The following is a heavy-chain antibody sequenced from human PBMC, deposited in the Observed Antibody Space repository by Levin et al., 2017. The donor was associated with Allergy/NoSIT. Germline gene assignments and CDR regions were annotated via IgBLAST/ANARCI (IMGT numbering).Heavy chain of an antibody. CDR3: ARGTTTRQREDLFDY. V-gene: IGHV3-21*01. Sequence: GGSLRLSCAASGFTFSAYSMNWVRQAPGKGLEWVSSISTGGRHIYYADTVKGRFTISRDNAKNSLYLQMNSLRAEDTAVYYCARGTTTRQREDLFDYWGQGTLVTVS. J-gene: IGHJ4*02. D-gene: IGHD4-11*01. CDR2: ISTGGRHI. CDR1: GFTFSAYS.